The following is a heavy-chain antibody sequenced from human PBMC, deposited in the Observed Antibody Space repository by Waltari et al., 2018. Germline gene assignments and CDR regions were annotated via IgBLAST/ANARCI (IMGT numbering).Heavy chain of an antibody. V-gene: IGHV3-21*01. CDR3: ARDRNSYGSWAGY. CDR2: IRSSSIYI. J-gene: IGHJ4*02. CDR1: GFTFSSYS. D-gene: IGHD5-18*01. Sequence: EVQLVESGGGLVKPGGSLRLSCAASGFTFSSYSMNWVRQAPGKGLEWGSSIRSSSIYIYYADSVKGRFTIARDNAKNSLYLQMNSLRAEDTAVYYCARDRNSYGSWAGYWGQGTLVTVSS.